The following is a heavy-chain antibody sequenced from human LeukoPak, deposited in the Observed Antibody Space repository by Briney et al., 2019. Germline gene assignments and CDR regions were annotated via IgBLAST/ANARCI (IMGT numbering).Heavy chain of an antibody. CDR1: GFTFSSYA. Sequence: GGSLRLSCAASGFTFSSYAMTWVRQAPGKGLEWVSAISGSGGSTYYANSVKGRFTISRDNSKNTLYLQMNSLRAEDTAVYYCYIPYYDTSAYKGYWGQGTLVTVSS. V-gene: IGHV3-23*01. CDR3: YIPYYDTSAYKGY. D-gene: IGHD3-22*01. J-gene: IGHJ4*02. CDR2: ISGSGGST.